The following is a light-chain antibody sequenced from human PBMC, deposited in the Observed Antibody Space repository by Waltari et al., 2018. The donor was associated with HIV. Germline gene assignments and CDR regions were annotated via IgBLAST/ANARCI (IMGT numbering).Light chain of an antibody. V-gene: IGKV3-11*01. J-gene: IGKJ4*01. CDR2: EAS. Sequence: EIALTQSPATLSLSPGTRATLSCRASQCVSSYLAWYQQKPGQAPRLLIYEASNRATGIPATFSGSVSGTDFTLTISILEPEDFAVYYCQQRSNWPPSFGGGTKVEIK. CDR3: QQRSNWPPS. CDR1: QCVSSY.